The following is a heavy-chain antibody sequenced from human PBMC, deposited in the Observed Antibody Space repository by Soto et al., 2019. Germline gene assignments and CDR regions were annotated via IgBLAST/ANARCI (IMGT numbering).Heavy chain of an antibody. CDR1: GYTFTSYG. D-gene: IGHD4-17*01. CDR2: SSTYNGDT. CDR3: ARDHPTVTTFGY. J-gene: IGHJ4*02. Sequence: QVQLVQSGAEVKKPGASVKVSWKASGYTFTSYGISWVRQAPGQGLEWMGWSSTYNGDTNYAQKFQGRVTLTTDTSTTTVYMELRSLRSDDTAVYYCARDHPTVTTFGYWGQGTLVTVSS. V-gene: IGHV1-18*01.